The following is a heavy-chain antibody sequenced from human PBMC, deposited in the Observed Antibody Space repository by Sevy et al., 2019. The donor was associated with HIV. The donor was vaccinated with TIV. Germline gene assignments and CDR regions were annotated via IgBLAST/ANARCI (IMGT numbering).Heavy chain of an antibody. CDR2: ISSSSSYI. CDR1: GFTFSSYS. CDR3: ARGGRDFWSGYYLYYFDY. D-gene: IGHD3-3*01. V-gene: IGHV3-21*01. Sequence: GGSLRLSCAASGFTFSSYSMNWVRQAPGKGLEWVSSISSSSSYIYYADSVKGRFTISRDNAKNSLYLQMNSLRAEDTAVYYWARGGRDFWSGYYLYYFDYWGQGTLVTVSS. J-gene: IGHJ4*02.